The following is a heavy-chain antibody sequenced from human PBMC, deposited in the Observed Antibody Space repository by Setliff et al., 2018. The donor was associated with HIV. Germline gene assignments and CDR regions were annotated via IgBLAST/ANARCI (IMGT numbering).Heavy chain of an antibody. D-gene: IGHD1-26*01. CDR2: ISPDGSVI. J-gene: IGHJ4*02. Sequence: GGSLRLSCVASGFTFGPFWMHWVRQAPGKGLVWVSRISPDGSVINYAGSVKGRFTISRDNAKNTLYLQMNGLRAEDTAVYYCVRGIVGASVFNYWGQGTQVTVSS. V-gene: IGHV3-74*01. CDR3: VRGIVGASVFNY. CDR1: GFTFGPFW.